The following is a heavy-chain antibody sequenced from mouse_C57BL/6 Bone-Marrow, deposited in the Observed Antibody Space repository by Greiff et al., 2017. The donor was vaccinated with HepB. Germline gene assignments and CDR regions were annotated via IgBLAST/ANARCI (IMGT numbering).Heavy chain of an antibody. CDR1: GYAFSRSW. CDR3: ARSEDSFYDWYFDV. V-gene: IGHV1-82*01. D-gene: IGHD1-1*01. Sequence: QVQLQHSGPELVKPGASVKISCTASGYAFSRSWMNWVKQRPGKGLEWIGRIYPGDGDTNYNGKFKGKATLTADKSSSPAYMQLSSLTSEDSAVYFCARSEDSFYDWYFDVWGTGTTVTVSS. J-gene: IGHJ1*03. CDR2: IYPGDGDT.